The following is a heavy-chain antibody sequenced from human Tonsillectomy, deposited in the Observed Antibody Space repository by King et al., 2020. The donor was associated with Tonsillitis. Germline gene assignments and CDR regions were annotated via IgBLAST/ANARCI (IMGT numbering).Heavy chain of an antibody. CDR1: GFTFSSYE. CDR3: AGEGIDYYDSSCYYRVDAFDI. J-gene: IGHJ3*02. Sequence: VQLVESGGGLVQPGGSLRLSCAASGFTFSSYEMNWVRQAPGKGLEWVSYISSSGSTIYYADSLKGRFTISRDNAKNSLYLQMNSLRAEDTAVYYCAGEGIDYYDSSCYYRVDAFDIWGQGTMVTVSS. CDR2: ISSSGSTI. V-gene: IGHV3-48*03. D-gene: IGHD3-22*01.